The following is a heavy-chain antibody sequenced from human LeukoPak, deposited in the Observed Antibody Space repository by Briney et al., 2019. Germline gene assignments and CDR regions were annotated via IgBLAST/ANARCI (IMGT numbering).Heavy chain of an antibody. J-gene: IGHJ4*02. V-gene: IGHV4-34*01. D-gene: IGHD3-22*01. CDR1: GGSFSGYY. CDR3: ARLGLGYYDSSGYSD. Sequence: SETLSLTCAVYGGSFSGYYWSWIRQPPGKGLEWIGEINHSGSTNYNPSLKSRVTISVDTSKNQFSLKLSSVTAADTAVYYCARLGLGYYDSSGYSDWGQGTLVTVSS. CDR2: INHSGST.